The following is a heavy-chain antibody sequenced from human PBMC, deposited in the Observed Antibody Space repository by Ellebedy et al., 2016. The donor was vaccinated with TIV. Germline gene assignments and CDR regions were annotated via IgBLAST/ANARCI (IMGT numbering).Heavy chain of an antibody. CDR1: GFTFSSYA. CDR2: ISGSGGST. V-gene: IGHV3-23*01. Sequence: GESLKISXAASGFTFSSYAMSWVRQAPGKGLEWVSAISGSGGSTYYADSVKGRFTISRDNSKNTLYLQMNSLRAEDTAVYYCAKDQGIAAAGYYFDYWGQGTLVTVSS. D-gene: IGHD6-13*01. CDR3: AKDQGIAAAGYYFDY. J-gene: IGHJ4*02.